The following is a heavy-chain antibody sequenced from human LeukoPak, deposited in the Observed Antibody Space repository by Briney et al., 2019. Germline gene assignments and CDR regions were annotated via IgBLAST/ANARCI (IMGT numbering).Heavy chain of an antibody. J-gene: IGHJ6*04. V-gene: IGHV4-30-4*01. CDR2: IYYSGST. Sequence: PSQTLSLTCTVSGGSISSGDYYWRWIRQPPGKGLEWIGYIYYSGSTYYNPSLKSRVTISVDTSKNQFSLKLSSVTAADAAVYYCAGAGYYDILTDLFYYYGMDVWGKGTTVTVSS. CDR1: GGSISSGDYY. D-gene: IGHD3-9*01. CDR3: AGAGYYDILTDLFYYYGMDV.